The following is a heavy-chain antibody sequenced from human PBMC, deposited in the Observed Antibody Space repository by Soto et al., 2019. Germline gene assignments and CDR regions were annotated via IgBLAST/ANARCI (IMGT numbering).Heavy chain of an antibody. Sequence: VGSLRLSCESSVFSFSSYEMNCVRQAPGKGLEWVSYISTGGGAIHYADSVKGRFTVSRDNAKSSLYLQMNSLRAEDTALYYCARDIGGGNWLDPGGQGTLVTVYS. V-gene: IGHV3-48*03. CDR2: ISTGGGAI. CDR1: VFSFSSYE. J-gene: IGHJ5*02. D-gene: IGHD1-26*01. CDR3: ARDIGGGNWLDP.